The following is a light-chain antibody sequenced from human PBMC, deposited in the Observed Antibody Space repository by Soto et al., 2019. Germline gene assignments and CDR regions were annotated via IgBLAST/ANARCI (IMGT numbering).Light chain of an antibody. Sequence: AIQMTQSPSSLSASVGDRVTITCRASQDIRTELGWYQQRPGEAPKLLIYASSNLQSGVPSRFSGSGSGTDFTLTINILQPEDFATYYCLQDFKYPRTFGQGTKVEIK. CDR3: LQDFKYPRT. CDR2: ASS. V-gene: IGKV1-6*01. J-gene: IGKJ1*01. CDR1: QDIRTE.